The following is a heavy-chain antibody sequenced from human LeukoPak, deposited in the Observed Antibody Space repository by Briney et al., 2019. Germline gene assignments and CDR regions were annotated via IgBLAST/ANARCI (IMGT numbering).Heavy chain of an antibody. CDR3: ARAAAWRGHDGNWFDP. CDR1: GYSFTNYW. Sequence: GESLQISCQGSGYSFTNYWIAWVRQLPGKGLEWMGIIYPGDSDTRYSPSFQGQVTISADKSISTAYLQWSSLKASDTAMYYCARAAAWRGHDGNWFDPWGQGTLVTVSS. J-gene: IGHJ5*02. CDR2: IYPGDSDT. D-gene: IGHD3-3*01. V-gene: IGHV5-51*01.